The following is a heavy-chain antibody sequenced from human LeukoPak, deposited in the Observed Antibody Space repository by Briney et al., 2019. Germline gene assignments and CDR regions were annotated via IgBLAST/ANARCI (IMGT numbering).Heavy chain of an antibody. V-gene: IGHV3-30-3*01. CDR2: ISYDGSNK. CDR3: ATSSRGYSYGEIDY. CDR1: GLTFSSYA. J-gene: IGHJ4*02. Sequence: GGSLRLSCAASGLTFSSYAIHWVRQAPGKGLEWVAVISYDGSNKYYADSVKDRLTISRDNSKNTLYLQMNSLRAEDTAVYYCATSSRGYSYGEIDYWGQGTLVTVSS. D-gene: IGHD5-18*01.